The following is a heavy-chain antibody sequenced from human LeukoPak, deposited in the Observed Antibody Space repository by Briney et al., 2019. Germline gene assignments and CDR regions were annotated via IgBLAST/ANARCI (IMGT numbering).Heavy chain of an antibody. CDR1: GLTFSAYG. CDR3: AKGFTMVRSGD. J-gene: IGHJ4*02. CDR2: TPSDGRFE. Sequence: QPGGSLRLSCAASGLTFSAYGMHWVRQTPGKGLEWVAFTPSDGRFEDYADSVKGRFTISRDNSKNTLYLQMNSLTTEDTAVYYCAKGFTMVRSGDWGQGTLVTVSS. D-gene: IGHD3-10*01. V-gene: IGHV3-30*02.